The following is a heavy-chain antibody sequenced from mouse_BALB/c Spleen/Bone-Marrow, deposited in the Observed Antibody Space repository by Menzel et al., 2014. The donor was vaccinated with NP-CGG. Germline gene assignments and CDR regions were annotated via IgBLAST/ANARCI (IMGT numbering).Heavy chain of an antibody. CDR3: ARHKLGRWYVDV. D-gene: IGHD4-1*01. CDR1: GFAFSSYD. V-gene: IGHV5-12-1*01. J-gene: IGHJ1*01. Sequence: VKLVESGGGLVKPGGSLKLSCAVSGFAFSSYDMSWVRQTPEKRLEWVAYISSGGGSTYYPDIGKGRFAISRDKAKNTLYLQMSSLKSEDTAMYYCARHKLGRWYVDVWGAATTVTVSS. CDR2: ISSGGGST.